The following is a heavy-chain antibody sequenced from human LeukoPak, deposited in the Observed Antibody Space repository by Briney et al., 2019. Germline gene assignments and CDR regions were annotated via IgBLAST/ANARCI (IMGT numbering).Heavy chain of an antibody. Sequence: PGGSLRLSCAASGFTVSSNYMSWVRQAPGKGLEWVSVIYSGGSTYYADTGKGRFTISRDNSKNTLYLQMNSLRAEDTAVYYCARGPRGRELGFDYWGQGTLVTVSS. CDR2: IYSGGST. J-gene: IGHJ4*02. V-gene: IGHV3-53*01. CDR3: ARGPRGRELGFDY. CDR1: GFTVSSNY. D-gene: IGHD7-27*01.